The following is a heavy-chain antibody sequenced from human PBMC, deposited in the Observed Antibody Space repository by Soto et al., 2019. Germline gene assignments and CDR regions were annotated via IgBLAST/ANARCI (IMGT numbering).Heavy chain of an antibody. J-gene: IGHJ4*02. CDR1: GFTFSSYG. CDR2: ISYDGSNK. V-gene: IGHV3-30*18. D-gene: IGHD6-19*01. Sequence: QVQLVESGGGVVQPGRSLRLSCAASGFTFSSYGMHWVRQAPGKGLEWVAVISYDGSNKYYADSVKGRFTISRDNSKNTLYLQMNSLRAEDTAVYYCAKDVSPRESGLIAVAGQLDYRGQGTLVTVSS. CDR3: AKDVSPRESGLIAVAGQLDY.